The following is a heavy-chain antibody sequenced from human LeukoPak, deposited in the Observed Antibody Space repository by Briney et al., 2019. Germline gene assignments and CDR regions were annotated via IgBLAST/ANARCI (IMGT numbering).Heavy chain of an antibody. Sequence: PSETLSLTSAVYGGSFSDYYWSWIRQPPGKGLEWIGEINHSGSTNFNPSLKSRVTISVDASKRQFSLQLSSVTAADTAVYYCASPTDYATHYYFAYWGQGTLVTVSS. J-gene: IGHJ4*02. CDR1: GGSFSDYY. D-gene: IGHD4-17*01. CDR2: INHSGST. CDR3: ASPTDYATHYYFAY. V-gene: IGHV4-34*01.